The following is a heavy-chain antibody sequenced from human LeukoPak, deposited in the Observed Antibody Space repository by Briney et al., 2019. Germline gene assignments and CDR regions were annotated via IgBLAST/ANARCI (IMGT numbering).Heavy chain of an antibody. Sequence: TGGSLRLSCAASGFSFSTYWMRWARQTPGKGLEWVANIKGDGSEINYVDSVKGRFTISRDSAKNSLSLQMNSLTADDTGVYYCAREGLPYSGDHWGQGTLVTVSS. CDR1: GFSFSTYW. CDR2: IKGDGSEI. V-gene: IGHV3-7*01. D-gene: IGHD4-11*01. J-gene: IGHJ4*02. CDR3: AREGLPYSGDH.